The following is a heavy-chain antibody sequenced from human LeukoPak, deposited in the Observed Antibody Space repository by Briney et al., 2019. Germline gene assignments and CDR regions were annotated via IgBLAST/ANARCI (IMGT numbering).Heavy chain of an antibody. D-gene: IGHD6-13*01. CDR3: ARGGVPGSSWRNYFDY. J-gene: IGHJ4*02. Sequence: SQTLSLTCTVSGGSISSGGYYWSWIRQPAGKGLEWIGRIYTSGSTNYNPSLKSRVTMSVDTSKNQFSLKLSSVTAADTAVYYCARGGVPGSSWRNYFDYWGQGTLVTVSS. CDR2: IYTSGST. V-gene: IGHV4-61*02. CDR1: GGSISSGGYY.